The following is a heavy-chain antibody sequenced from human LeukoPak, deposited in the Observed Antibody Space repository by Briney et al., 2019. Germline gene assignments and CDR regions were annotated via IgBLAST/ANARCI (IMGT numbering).Heavy chain of an antibody. V-gene: IGHV3-74*01. CDR1: GFTFSTYW. CDR3: VRGDSSGYYPPGIDYYGMDV. J-gene: IGHJ6*02. Sequence: PGGSLRLSCAASGFTFSTYWMHWVRQAPGKGLVWVSRINSDGSNKRYADSVKGRFTISRDNAKNTLYLQMNSLRAEDTAVYYCVRGDSSGYYPPGIDYYGMDVWGQGTTVTVSS. CDR2: INSDGSNK. D-gene: IGHD3-22*01.